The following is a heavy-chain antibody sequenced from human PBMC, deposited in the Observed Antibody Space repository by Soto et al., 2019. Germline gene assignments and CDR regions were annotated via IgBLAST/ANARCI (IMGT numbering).Heavy chain of an antibody. Sequence: EVQLLESGGGLVQPGGSLRLSCAASGFTFSSYAMSWVRQAPGKGLEWVSAISGSGGSTYYADSVKGRFTISRDNSKNPLYLQMNSLRAEDTAVYYCAKDFWSGYYGSYWGQGTLVTVSS. J-gene: IGHJ4*02. V-gene: IGHV3-23*01. CDR3: AKDFWSGYYGSY. D-gene: IGHD3-3*01. CDR1: GFTFSSYA. CDR2: ISGSGGST.